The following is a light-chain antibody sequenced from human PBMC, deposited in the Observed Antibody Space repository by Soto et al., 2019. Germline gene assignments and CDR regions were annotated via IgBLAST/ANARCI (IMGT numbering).Light chain of an antibody. Sequence: QSALTQPASVSGSPGQSITLSCTGTSSDVGDYNYVSWYQQHPGKAPKLMIYDVSHRPSGISNRFSGSKSGNTASLTISGLQAEDEADYYCSSYTRRSTLVVFGGGTQLTVL. CDR3: SSYTRRSTLVV. J-gene: IGLJ2*01. CDR1: SSDVGDYNY. V-gene: IGLV2-14*03. CDR2: DVS.